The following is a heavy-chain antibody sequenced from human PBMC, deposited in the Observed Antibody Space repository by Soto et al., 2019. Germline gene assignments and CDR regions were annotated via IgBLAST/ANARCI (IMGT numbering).Heavy chain of an antibody. V-gene: IGHV3-33*01. CDR3: AREGSYGSGSGPLDY. CDR2: IWYDGSNK. D-gene: IGHD3-10*01. J-gene: IGHJ4*02. Sequence: GGSLRLSCAASGFTFSSYGMHWVRQAPGKGLEWVAVIWYDGSNKYYADSVKGRFTISRDNSKNTLYLQMNSLRAEDTAVYYCAREGSYGSGSGPLDYWGQGTLVTVSS. CDR1: GFTFSSYG.